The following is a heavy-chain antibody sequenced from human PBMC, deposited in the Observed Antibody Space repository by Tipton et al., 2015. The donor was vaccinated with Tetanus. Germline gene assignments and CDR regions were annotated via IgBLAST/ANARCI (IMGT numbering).Heavy chain of an antibody. D-gene: IGHD2-2*01. CDR3: ARDEKLEYCSSTSCSLGFDY. CDR2: INPSGGST. V-gene: IGHV1-46*01. Sequence: QLVQSGAEVKKPGASVKVSCKASGYTFTSYYMHWVRQAPGQGLEWMGIINPSGGSTSYAQKFQGRVTMTRDTSTSTVYMELSSLRSEDTAVYYWARDEKLEYCSSTSCSLGFDYWGQGALVTVSS. J-gene: IGHJ4*02. CDR1: GYTFTSYY.